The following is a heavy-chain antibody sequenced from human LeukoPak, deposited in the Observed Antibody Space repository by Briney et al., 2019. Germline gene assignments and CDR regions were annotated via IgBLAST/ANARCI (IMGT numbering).Heavy chain of an antibody. CDR2: INPNSGGT. V-gene: IGHV1-2*02. CDR1: GYTFTGYY. J-gene: IGHJ4*02. D-gene: IGHD3-10*01. Sequence: GASVKVSCKASGYTFTGYYMHWVRQAPGQGLEWMGWINPNSGGTNYAQKFQGRVTMTRDTSISTAYMELSRLRSDDTAVYYCAMGNYYGSGSYYNAPAHWGQGTLVTVSS. CDR3: AMGNYYGSGSYYNAPAH.